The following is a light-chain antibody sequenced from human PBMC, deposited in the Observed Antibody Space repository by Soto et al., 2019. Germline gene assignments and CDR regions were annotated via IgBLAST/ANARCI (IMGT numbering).Light chain of an antibody. CDR3: QQRSNWPQLT. CDR1: QSVSSSY. CDR2: DAS. Sequence: IVLTQSPATLAFSAGERASLSCSPIQSVSSSYLAWYQQKPGQAPRLLIYDASNRATGIPARFSGSGSGTDFTLTISSLEPEDFAVYYCQQRSNWPQLTFGGGTKVDI. V-gene: IGKV3D-20*02. J-gene: IGKJ4*01.